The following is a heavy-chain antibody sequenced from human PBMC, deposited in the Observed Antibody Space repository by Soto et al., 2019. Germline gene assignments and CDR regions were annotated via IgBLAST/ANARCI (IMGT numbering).Heavy chain of an antibody. CDR2: ILPGDSKS. V-gene: IGHV5-51*01. Sequence: GEYLKISCRTSGYRFNYDWIARARHRPGKGLEWMDTILPGDSKSRYSTYSQGQVTISADRATSTVVLQSASLKASDNAMYFCARKDKSGYYKWFDPWGQGTLVTVSS. J-gene: IGHJ5*02. D-gene: IGHD3-22*01. CDR3: ARKDKSGYYKWFDP. CDR1: GYRFNYDW.